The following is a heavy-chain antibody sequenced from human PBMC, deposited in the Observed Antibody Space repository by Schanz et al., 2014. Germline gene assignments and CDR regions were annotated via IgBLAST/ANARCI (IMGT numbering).Heavy chain of an antibody. CDR1: GFTVSNHY. Sequence: EVQLGESGGGLVQPGGSLRLSCAASGFTVSNHYMSWVRQPPGKGLEWVSVIYGGGITYYADSVKGRFTISRDSSRNTLYLQMNSLRAGDTAVYYCARGRRGDCRRTSCTYYFDYWGQGTLVTVSS. D-gene: IGHD2-2*01. CDR2: IYGGGIT. J-gene: IGHJ4*02. CDR3: ARGRRGDCRRTSCTYYFDY. V-gene: IGHV3-66*01.